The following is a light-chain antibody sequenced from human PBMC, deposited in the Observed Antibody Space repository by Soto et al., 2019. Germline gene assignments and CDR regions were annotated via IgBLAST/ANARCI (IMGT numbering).Light chain of an antibody. V-gene: IGLV2-14*03. CDR3: SSYTISSTVV. Sequence: QSVLTQPASVSGSAAQSITISCTTSSSYISSYNYVSWYQQHTGKAPRLIIYDVSSRPSGISNRFSGSKSGNTVSLTISGLQAEDEADYFCSSYTISSTVVFGGGTQLTVL. J-gene: IGLJ2*01. CDR2: DVS. CDR1: SSYISSYNY.